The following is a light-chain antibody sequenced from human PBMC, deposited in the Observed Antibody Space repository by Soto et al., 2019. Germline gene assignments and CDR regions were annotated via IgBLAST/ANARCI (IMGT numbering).Light chain of an antibody. CDR1: SSNIGSTYD. CDR3: KSYDDSRSVQYV. V-gene: IGLV1-40*01. Sequence: QSVLTQPPSVSGAPGQRVTISCTGSSSNIGSTYDVQWYQQLPGTAPKLLIHGNTDRPSGVPDRFSGSKSGTSTSLAITGLQAHDEADDYCKSYDDSRSVQYVFGTGTKVTVL. J-gene: IGLJ1*01. CDR2: GNT.